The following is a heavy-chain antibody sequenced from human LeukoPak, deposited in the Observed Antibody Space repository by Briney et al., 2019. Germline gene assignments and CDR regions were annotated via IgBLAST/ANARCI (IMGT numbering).Heavy chain of an antibody. CDR1: GYTLNEIS. CDR3: ATGPQLWRQDGWFDP. CDR2: FDPEDGET. V-gene: IGHV1-24*01. D-gene: IGHD5-24*01. J-gene: IGHJ5*02. Sequence: ASVKVSFKVSGYTLNEISLHLVRQAPGKGLEGEGGFDPEDGETIYAQKFQGRVTMTEDTSTDTAYMELSSLRSEDTAVYYCATGPQLWRQDGWFDPWGQGTLVTVSS.